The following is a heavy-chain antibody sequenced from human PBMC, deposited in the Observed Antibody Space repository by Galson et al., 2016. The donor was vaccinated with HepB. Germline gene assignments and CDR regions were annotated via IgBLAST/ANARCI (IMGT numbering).Heavy chain of an antibody. CDR2: IGGGDGGST. Sequence: SLRLSCAASGFTFRSYAMSWVRQAPGKGLEWVSVIGGGDGGSTYHADSVKGRFAISRDNSKNTLYLQMNSLRAEDTAVFHCARHHYRSSSRTHGFDIWGQGTMVTVSS. V-gene: IGHV3-23*01. CDR3: ARHHYRSSSRTHGFDI. D-gene: IGHD6-6*01. J-gene: IGHJ3*02. CDR1: GFTFRSYA.